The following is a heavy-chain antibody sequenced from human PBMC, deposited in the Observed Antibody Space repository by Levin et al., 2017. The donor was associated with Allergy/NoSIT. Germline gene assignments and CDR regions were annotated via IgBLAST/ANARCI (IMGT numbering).Heavy chain of an antibody. CDR2: ITSGSGTI. J-gene: IGHJ2*01. Sequence: GGSLRLSCAASGFTFGSYSMNWVRQAPGKGLEWVSYITSGSGTIYYADSVKGRFTISRDNAKNSLYLQMNSLRAEDTAVYYCVRGYYGSGSHCFDRWGRGTLVTVSS. CDR1: GFTFGSYS. V-gene: IGHV3-48*01. CDR3: VRGYYGSGSHCFDR. D-gene: IGHD3-10*01.